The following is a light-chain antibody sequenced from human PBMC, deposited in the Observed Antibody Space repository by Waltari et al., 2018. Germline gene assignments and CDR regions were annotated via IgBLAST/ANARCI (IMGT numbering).Light chain of an antibody. J-gene: IGKJ1*01. Sequence: DIVMTQSPDSLAVSLGERATINCKSSQSVLYSSNNKNYLAWYQQKEGQPPKLLIYWASTRESGVPDRFSGSGSGTDFTLTISSLQAEDVAVYYCQQYHSTPRTFGQGTKVEIK. CDR1: QSVLYSSNNKNY. CDR3: QQYHSTPRT. CDR2: WAS. V-gene: IGKV4-1*01.